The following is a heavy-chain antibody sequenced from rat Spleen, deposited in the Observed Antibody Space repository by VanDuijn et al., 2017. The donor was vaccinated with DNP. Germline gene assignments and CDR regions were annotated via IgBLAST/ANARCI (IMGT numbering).Heavy chain of an antibody. V-gene: IGHV3-3*01. D-gene: IGHD1-9*01. CDR3: ARSSPYYGYNYPGAMDA. CDR2: INSAGST. Sequence: EVQLQESGPGLVKPSQSLSLTCSVTGYSITSSYRWNWIRKFPGNKLEWMGYINSAGSTNYNPSVKSRISITRDTSKNQFFLQVNSVTTEDTATYYCARSSPYYGYNYPGAMDAWGQGTSVTVSS. CDR1: GYSITSSYR. J-gene: IGHJ4*01.